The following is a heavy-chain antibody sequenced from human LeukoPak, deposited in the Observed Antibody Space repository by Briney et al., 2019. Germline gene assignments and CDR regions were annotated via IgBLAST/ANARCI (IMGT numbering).Heavy chain of an antibody. CDR2: IYYSGST. Sequence: SETLSLTCTVSGGSISSYYWSWIRQPPGKGLEWIGYIYYSGSTNYNPSLKSRVTISVDTSKNKFSLKLSSVTAADTAVYYCARHPCSGGGCSFDCWGQGTLVTVSS. V-gene: IGHV4-59*08. J-gene: IGHJ4*02. D-gene: IGHD2-15*01. CDR1: GGSISSYY. CDR3: ARHPCSGGGCSFDC.